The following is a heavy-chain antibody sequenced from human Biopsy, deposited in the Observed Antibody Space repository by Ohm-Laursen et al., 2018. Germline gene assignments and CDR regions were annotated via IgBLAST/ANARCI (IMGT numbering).Heavy chain of an antibody. CDR1: GFLLSARGMC. J-gene: IGHJ6*02. D-gene: IGHD6-13*01. CDR3: ARTPILIVSAGLVYRHRRHLQGMDV. V-gene: IGHV2-70*11. CDR2: VDWDDHK. Sequence: TQTLTLTCSFSGFLLSARGMCVSWIRQAPGKALEWLARVDWDDHKDYSASLQTKLSISKDTSNDQVVLTVNNVDPADTATYYCARTPILIVSAGLVYRHRRHLQGMDVWGQGIAVTVS.